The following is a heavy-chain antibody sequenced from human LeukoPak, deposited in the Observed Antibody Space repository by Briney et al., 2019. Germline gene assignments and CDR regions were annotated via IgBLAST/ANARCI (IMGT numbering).Heavy chain of an antibody. V-gene: IGHV4-59*01. CDR3: ARRRSITMVRGVIPDAFDI. CDR1: AGSISSYY. J-gene: IGHJ3*02. D-gene: IGHD3-10*01. Sequence: SETLSLTCTVSAGSISSYYWSWIRQPPGKGLEWIGYIYYSGSTNYNPSLKSRVTISVDTSKNQFSLKLSSVTAADTAVYYCARRRSITMVRGVIPDAFDIWGQGTMVTVSS. CDR2: IYYSGST.